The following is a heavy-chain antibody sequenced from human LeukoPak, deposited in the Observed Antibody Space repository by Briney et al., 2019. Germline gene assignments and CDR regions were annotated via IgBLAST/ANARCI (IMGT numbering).Heavy chain of an antibody. CDR2: IYHSGST. Sequence: SETLSLTCTVSGYSISSGYYWGWIRQPPGKGLEWIGSIYHSGSTYYNPSLKSRVTISVDTSKNQFSLKLSSVTAADTAVYYCARVVGATTAADYWGQGTLVTVSS. D-gene: IGHD1-26*01. V-gene: IGHV4-38-2*02. CDR1: GYSISSGYY. CDR3: ARVVGATTAADY. J-gene: IGHJ4*02.